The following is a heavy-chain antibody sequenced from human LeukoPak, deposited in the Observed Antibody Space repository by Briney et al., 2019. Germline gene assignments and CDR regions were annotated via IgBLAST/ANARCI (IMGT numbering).Heavy chain of an antibody. D-gene: IGHD3-22*01. V-gene: IGHV1-18*01. CDR2: IHTYIGHT. CDR1: GYTFNSYG. CDR3: ARDQYYDSKGWFDP. J-gene: IGHJ5*02. Sequence: ASVKVSCKSSGYTFNSYGITWVRRAPGQGLEWMGWIHTYIGHTNYAQKLQGRVTMTTDTSTSTAYMELRSLRSDDTAVYYCARDQYYDSKGWFDPWGQGTLVTVSS.